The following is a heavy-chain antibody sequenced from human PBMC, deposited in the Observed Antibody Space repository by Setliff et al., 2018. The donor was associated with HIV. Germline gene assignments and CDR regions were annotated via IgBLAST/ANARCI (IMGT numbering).Heavy chain of an antibody. CDR3: ATYRSSWPPHYYYYMDV. J-gene: IGHJ6*03. D-gene: IGHD6-13*01. Sequence: PSETLSLTCTVSGGSITGHYWSWIRQPPGKGLEWIGYIHYSGSSNYNPSLKSRVSISLDTSKKQVSLKLNSVTAADTAVYYCATYRSSWPPHYYYYMDVWGKGTTVTVSS. V-gene: IGHV4-59*11. CDR1: GGSITGHY. CDR2: IHYSGSS.